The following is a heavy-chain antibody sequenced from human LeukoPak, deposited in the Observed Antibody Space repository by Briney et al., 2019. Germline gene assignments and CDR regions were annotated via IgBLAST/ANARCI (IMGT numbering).Heavy chain of an antibody. CDR1: GGSMSYYY. J-gene: IGHJ5*02. CDR3: ARSVSGAAAGTDPHP. CDR2: IYYSGST. V-gene: IGHV4-59*01. D-gene: IGHD6-13*01. Sequence: PSETLSLTCTVSGGSMSYYYWSWIRQPPGKGLEWIGYIYYSGSTNYNPSLKSRVTISVDTSKNQFSLKLSSVTAADTAVYYCARSVSGAAAGTDPHPWGQGTLVTVSS.